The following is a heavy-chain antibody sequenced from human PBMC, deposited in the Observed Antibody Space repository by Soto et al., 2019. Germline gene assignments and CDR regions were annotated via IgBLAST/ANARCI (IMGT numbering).Heavy chain of an antibody. Sequence: EVQLVESGGTLVQPGGSLRLSCAASGFDASVNFMTWVRQAPGRGLEWVSTINNAGSTFYADSVKGRFTISGDNSKNTLYLQMNSLRVEDTAMYYFVRENYYYGMDVWGQGTAVTVSS. J-gene: IGHJ6*02. V-gene: IGHV3-66*01. CDR2: INNAGST. CDR1: GFDASVNF. CDR3: VRENYYYGMDV.